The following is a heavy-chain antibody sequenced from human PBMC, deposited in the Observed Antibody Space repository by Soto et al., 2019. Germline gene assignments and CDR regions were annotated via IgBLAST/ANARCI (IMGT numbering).Heavy chain of an antibody. CDR2: IIPIFGTA. J-gene: IGHJ3*02. CDR3: ARDYCSGGSCYPSVRALDAFDI. CDR1: GGTFSSYA. D-gene: IGHD2-15*01. Sequence: QVQLVQSGAEVKKPGSSVKVSCKASGGTFSSYAISWVRQAPGQGLEWMGGIIPIFGTANYAQKFQGRVTITADESTSTSYMELSSLRSEDTAVYYCARDYCSGGSCYPSVRALDAFDIWGQGTMVTVSS. V-gene: IGHV1-69*01.